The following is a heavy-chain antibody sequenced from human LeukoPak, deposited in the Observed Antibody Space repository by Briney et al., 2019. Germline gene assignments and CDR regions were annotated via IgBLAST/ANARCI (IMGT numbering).Heavy chain of an antibody. V-gene: IGHV3-23*01. CDR2: ISGSGGST. CDR3: AKDRAVLLWFGELSLDY. D-gene: IGHD3-10*01. CDR1: GGSISSSSYY. J-gene: IGHJ4*02. Sequence: PSETLSLTCTVSGGSISSSSYYWGWIRQPPGKGLEWVSAISGSGGSTYYADSVKGRFTISRDNSKNTLYLQMNSLRAEDTAVYYCAKDRAVLLWFGELSLDYWGQGTLVTVSS.